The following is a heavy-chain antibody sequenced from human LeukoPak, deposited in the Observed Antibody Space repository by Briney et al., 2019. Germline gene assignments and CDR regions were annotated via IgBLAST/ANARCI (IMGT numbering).Heavy chain of an antibody. CDR1: GGSISSYY. CDR2: IYTSGST. CDR3: ARDRQGHYYYYYMDV. Sequence: KASETLSLTCTVSGGSISSYYWSWIRQPAGKGLEWIGRIYTSGSTNYNPSLKSRVTISVDTSKNQFSLKLSSVTAADTAVYYCARDRQGHYYYYYMDVWGKGTTVTVSS. J-gene: IGHJ6*03. V-gene: IGHV4-4*07.